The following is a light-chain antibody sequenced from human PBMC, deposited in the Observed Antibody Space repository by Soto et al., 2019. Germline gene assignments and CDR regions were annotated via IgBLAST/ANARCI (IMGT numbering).Light chain of an antibody. CDR1: QSVSSSY. CDR3: QQRHMWPIT. V-gene: IGKV3D-20*02. J-gene: IGKJ5*01. CDR2: DAY. Sequence: EIVLTQSPGTLSLSPGDRATLSCRASQSVSSSYLAWYQQKPGQAPRLLIYDAYNRATGIPPRFSGSGSGTDFTLTISSLEPEDSAVYYCQQRHMWPITFGQGTRLEIK.